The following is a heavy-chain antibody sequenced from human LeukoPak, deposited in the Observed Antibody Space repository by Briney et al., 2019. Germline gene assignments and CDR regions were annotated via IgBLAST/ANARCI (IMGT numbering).Heavy chain of an antibody. J-gene: IGHJ4*02. Sequence: HAGGSLRLSCAASGFTFNNYAMSWVRQAPGKGLEWVSAISNSGGSTYYADSVKGRFTISRDNSKNTLYLQMNSLRAEDTAVYYCVRGNGWLFDYWGQGTLVTVSS. CDR2: ISNSGGST. V-gene: IGHV3-23*01. D-gene: IGHD6-19*01. CDR1: GFTFNNYA. CDR3: VRGNGWLFDY.